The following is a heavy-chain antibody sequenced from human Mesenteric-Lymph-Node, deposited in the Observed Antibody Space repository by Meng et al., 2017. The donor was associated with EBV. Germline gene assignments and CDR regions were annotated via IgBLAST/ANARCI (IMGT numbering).Heavy chain of an antibody. CDR1: GFSLSTNGVG. CDR3: AHKVDSGLFDT. J-gene: IGHJ5*02. CDR2: IYWDDDK. D-gene: IGHD3-3*01. Sequence: QITLKESGPTLVKPKQTLTLTCTFSGFSLSTNGVGVGWIRQPPGKAVEWLALIYWDDDKRYSPSLKNRLTITKATSINQLVLTMTNMDPADTATYYCAHKVDSGLFDTWDQGPLGTVVS. V-gene: IGHV2-5*02.